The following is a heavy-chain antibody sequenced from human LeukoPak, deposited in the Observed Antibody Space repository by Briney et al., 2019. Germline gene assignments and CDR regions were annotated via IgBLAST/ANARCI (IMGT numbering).Heavy chain of an antibody. CDR3: ARDGASSGWMNGVDY. J-gene: IGHJ4*02. CDR2: ISYDGSNK. Sequence: GGSLRLSCAASGFTFSSYAMHWVRQAPGKGLEWVAVISYDGSNKYYADSVKGRFTISRDNSKNTLYLQMNSLRAEDTAVYYCARDGASSGWMNGVDYWGQGTLVTVSS. V-gene: IGHV3-30-3*01. D-gene: IGHD6-19*01. CDR1: GFTFSSYA.